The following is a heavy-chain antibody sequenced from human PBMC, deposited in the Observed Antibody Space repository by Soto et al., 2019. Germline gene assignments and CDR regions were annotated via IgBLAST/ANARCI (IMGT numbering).Heavy chain of an antibody. Sequence: GGSLRLSCAASGFTFSSYGMHWVRQAPGKGLEWVAVISYDGSNKYYADSVKGRFTISRDNSKNTLYLQMNSLRAEDTAVYYCAKDRLEYSSSGNCFDPWGQGTLVTVPS. CDR1: GFTFSSYG. D-gene: IGHD6-6*01. CDR3: AKDRLEYSSSGNCFDP. CDR2: ISYDGSNK. J-gene: IGHJ5*02. V-gene: IGHV3-30*18.